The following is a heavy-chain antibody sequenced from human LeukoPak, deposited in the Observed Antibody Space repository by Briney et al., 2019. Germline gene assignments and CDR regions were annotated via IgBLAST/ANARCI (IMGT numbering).Heavy chain of an antibody. CDR1: GGTFSSYA. CDR3: ASYANYYGSGSYYY. Sequence: GASAKVSCKASGGTFSSYAISWVRQAPGQGLEWMGGIIPIFGTANYAQKFQGRVTITADKSTSTAYMELSSLRSEDTAVYYCASYANYYGSGSYYYWGQGTLVTVSS. CDR2: IIPIFGTA. D-gene: IGHD3-10*01. J-gene: IGHJ4*02. V-gene: IGHV1-69*06.